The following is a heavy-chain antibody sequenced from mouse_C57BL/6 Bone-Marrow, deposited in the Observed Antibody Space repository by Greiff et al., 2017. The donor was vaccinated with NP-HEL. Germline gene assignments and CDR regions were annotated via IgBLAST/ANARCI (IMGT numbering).Heavy chain of an antibody. CDR1: GYTFTDYN. Sequence: EVQLQQSGPELVKPGASVKIPCKASGYTFTDYNMDWVKQSHGKSLEWIGDINPNNGGTIYNQKFKGKATLTVDKSSSTAYMELRSLTSEDTAVYYCATARLYWYFDVWGTGTTVTVSS. D-gene: IGHD3-1*01. J-gene: IGHJ1*03. V-gene: IGHV1-18*01. CDR3: ATARLYWYFDV. CDR2: INPNNGGT.